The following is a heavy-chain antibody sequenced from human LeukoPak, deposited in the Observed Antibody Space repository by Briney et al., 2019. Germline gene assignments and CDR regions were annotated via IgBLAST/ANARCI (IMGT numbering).Heavy chain of an antibody. V-gene: IGHV4-4*02. CDR1: GGSISSSNW. CDR2: IYHSGST. Sequence: SETLSLTCAVSGGSISSSNWWSWVRQPPGKGLEWIGEIYHSGSTNYNPSLKSRVTISVDKSKNQFSLKLSSVTAADTAVYYCARHKQLAPGVGWFDPWGQGTLVTVSS. J-gene: IGHJ5*02. D-gene: IGHD6-6*01. CDR3: ARHKQLAPGVGWFDP.